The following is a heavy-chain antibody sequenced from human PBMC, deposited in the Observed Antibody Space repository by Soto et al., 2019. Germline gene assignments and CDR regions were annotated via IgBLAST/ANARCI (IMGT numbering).Heavy chain of an antibody. Sequence: QVQLVQSGAEVKKPGSSVKVSCTASGGTFSSYTISWVRQAPGQGLEWMGRIIPILGIANYAQKFQGRVTITADKSTSTAYMELSSLRSEDTAVYYCARVGKYSGYDYYFDYWGQGTLVTVSS. CDR2: IIPILGIA. J-gene: IGHJ4*02. D-gene: IGHD5-12*01. V-gene: IGHV1-69*02. CDR3: ARVGKYSGYDYYFDY. CDR1: GGTFSSYT.